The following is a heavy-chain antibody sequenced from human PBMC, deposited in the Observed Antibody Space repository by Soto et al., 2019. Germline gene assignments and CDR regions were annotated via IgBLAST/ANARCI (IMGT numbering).Heavy chain of an antibody. Sequence: AASVKVSCKASGYTFTVYYMHGVRQAPGQGLEWMGWINPKSGGTMYPQKFQGRVTMTWDTSISTAYMALTRLRSDDTAVYYCARDLAKGGGSAGFDYWGQGTLVTVSS. J-gene: IGHJ4*02. V-gene: IGHV1-2*02. CDR3: ARDLAKGGGSAGFDY. CDR1: GYTFTVYY. CDR2: INPKSGGT. D-gene: IGHD1-26*01.